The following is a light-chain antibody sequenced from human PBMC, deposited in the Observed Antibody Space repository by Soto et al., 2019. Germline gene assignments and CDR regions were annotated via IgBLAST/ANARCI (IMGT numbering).Light chain of an antibody. CDR2: QAS. Sequence: DIQMTQSTFTLSASVGDRVSVTCRASQSISSWLAWYQQKPGKAPKLLIYQASSLQSGVPSRFSGSGSETEFTLTISSLLPDDFATYFCQQYKSYFRTFGQGTKVDI. CDR3: QQYKSYFRT. CDR1: QSISSW. J-gene: IGKJ1*01. V-gene: IGKV1-5*03.